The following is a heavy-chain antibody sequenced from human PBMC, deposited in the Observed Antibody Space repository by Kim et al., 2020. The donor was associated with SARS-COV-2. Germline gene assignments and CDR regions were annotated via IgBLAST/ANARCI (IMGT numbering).Heavy chain of an antibody. D-gene: IGHD6-13*01. J-gene: IGHJ6*02. V-gene: IGHV1-8*01. CDR3: ARKAAAAFVSHGMDV. Sequence: QKFQGRVTMTRNTSNSTAYMELSSLRSEDTAVYYCARKAAAAFVSHGMDVWGQGTTVSVSS.